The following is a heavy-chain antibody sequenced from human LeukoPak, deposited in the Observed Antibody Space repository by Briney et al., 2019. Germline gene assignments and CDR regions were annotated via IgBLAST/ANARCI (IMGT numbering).Heavy chain of an antibody. Sequence: SETLSLTCAVYGGSFRGYYWSWIRQPPGKGLAWIGEINHSGGTNYNPSLKSRVTISVDTSKNQFSLKLSSVTAADTAVYYCARERRPRYSSGWYFGYWGQGTLVTVSS. V-gene: IGHV4-34*01. J-gene: IGHJ4*02. D-gene: IGHD6-19*01. CDR1: GGSFRGYY. CDR3: ARERRPRYSSGWYFGY. CDR2: INHSGGT.